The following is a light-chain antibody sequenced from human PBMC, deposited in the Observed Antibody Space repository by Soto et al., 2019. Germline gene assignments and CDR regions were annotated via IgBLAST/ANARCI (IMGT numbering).Light chain of an antibody. Sequence: QSVLTQPPSVSGAPGQRVAISCTGSSSNIGAEYDVHWYQQLPGTAPKRLIYGDNNRPSGVPDRFSGSKSGTSASLAISGLQSEDEADYYCAAWDDSLNGPVFGTGTKLTVL. CDR1: SSNIGAEYD. CDR3: AAWDDSLNGPV. V-gene: IGLV1-40*01. CDR2: GDN. J-gene: IGLJ1*01.